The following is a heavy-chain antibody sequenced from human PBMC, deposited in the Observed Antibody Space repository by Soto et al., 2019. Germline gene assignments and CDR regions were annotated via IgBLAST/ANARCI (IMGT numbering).Heavy chain of an antibody. D-gene: IGHD6-6*01. CDR1: GGTFNNNA. CDR2: TIPMFGTS. J-gene: IGHJ4*02. V-gene: IGHV1-69*13. CDR3: AVSMAARLHYYYFDY. Sequence: GASVKVSCKASGGTFNNNAISWVRQAPGQGLEWMGGTIPMFGTSNYAPKLQGRVTITADESRSTAYMELTSLRSEDTAVYYCAVSMAARLHYYYFDYWGQGTLVTVPQ.